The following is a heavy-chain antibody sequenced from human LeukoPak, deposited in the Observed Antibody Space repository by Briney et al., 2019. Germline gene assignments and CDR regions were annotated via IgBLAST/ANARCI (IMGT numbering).Heavy chain of an antibody. CDR2: INHSGST. J-gene: IGHJ4*02. D-gene: IGHD3-22*01. CDR3: ARDRSYYYDSSGSLGY. CDR1: GGSFSGYY. V-gene: IGHV4-34*01. Sequence: PSETLSLTCAGYGGSFSGYYWSWIRQPPGKGLEWIGEINHSGSTNYNPSLKSRVTISVDTSKNQFSLKLSSVTAADTAVYYCARDRSYYYDSSGSLGYWGQGTLVTVSS.